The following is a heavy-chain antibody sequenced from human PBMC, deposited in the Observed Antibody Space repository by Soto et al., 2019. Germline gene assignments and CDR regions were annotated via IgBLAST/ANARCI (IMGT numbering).Heavy chain of an antibody. CDR1: GGTFSSYT. CDR3: AREEQGRRWLQRFDP. D-gene: IGHD5-12*01. CDR2: IIPILGIA. J-gene: IGHJ5*02. V-gene: IGHV1-69*04. Sequence: ASVKVSCKASGGTFSSYTISWVRQAPGQGLEWMGRIIPILGIANYAQKFQGRVTITADKSTSTAYMELSSLRSEDTAVYYCAREEQGRRWLQRFDPWGQGTLVTVSS.